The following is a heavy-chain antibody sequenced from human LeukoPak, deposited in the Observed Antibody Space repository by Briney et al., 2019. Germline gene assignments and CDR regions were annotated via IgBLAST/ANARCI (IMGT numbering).Heavy chain of an antibody. CDR2: IYHSGST. CDR1: GYSISSGYY. Sequence: SETLSLTCTVSGYSISSGYYWGWIRQPPGKGLEWIGSIYHSGSTYYNPSLKSRVTISVDTSKNQFSLKLSSVTAADTAVYYCARRTSYYYDNSGYPVIDYWGQGTLVTVSS. D-gene: IGHD3-22*01. V-gene: IGHV4-38-2*02. CDR3: ARRTSYYYDNSGYPVIDY. J-gene: IGHJ4*02.